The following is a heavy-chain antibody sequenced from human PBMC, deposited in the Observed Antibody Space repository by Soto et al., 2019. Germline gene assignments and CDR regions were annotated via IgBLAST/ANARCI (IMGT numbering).Heavy chain of an antibody. CDR2: IRNKAHGYST. CDR3: VRTILPRTTTYLDY. Sequence: HPGGSLRLSCAVSGFTFGDHYIDWVRQPPGKGLEWVGRIRNKAHGYSTAYAASVKGRLTLSRDDSRNSVYLQMNSLKTEDTAIYYCVRTILPRTTTYLDYWGQGTLVTVSS. V-gene: IGHV3-72*01. D-gene: IGHD1-1*01. J-gene: IGHJ4*02. CDR1: GFTFGDHY.